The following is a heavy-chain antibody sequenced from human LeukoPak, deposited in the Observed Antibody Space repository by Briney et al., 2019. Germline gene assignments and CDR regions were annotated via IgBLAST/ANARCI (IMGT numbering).Heavy chain of an antibody. Sequence: GGSLRLSCAASGFTFSSYAIHWVRQAPGKGLEWVAVISSDGSNKYYADSVKGRFTISRDNSKNTLYQQMNSLRAEDTAVYYCARSLGYYDSSGTRGDYWGQGTLVTVSS. CDR3: ARSLGYYDSSGTRGDY. CDR2: ISSDGSNK. D-gene: IGHD3-22*01. CDR1: GFTFSSYA. V-gene: IGHV3-30-3*01. J-gene: IGHJ4*02.